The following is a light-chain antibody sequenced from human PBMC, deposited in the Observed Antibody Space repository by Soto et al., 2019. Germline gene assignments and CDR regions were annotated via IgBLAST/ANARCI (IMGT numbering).Light chain of an antibody. Sequence: QAVLTQPASVSGSPGQSLTSSCTGTSSDVGSYNYVSWYQQHPGKAPKLMIYEVSDRPSGIYSSFSGSKSGNTASLTISGLQTEDEADYYCSSYTSSSTLFGTGTKVTV. J-gene: IGLJ1*01. V-gene: IGLV2-14*01. CDR2: EVS. CDR1: SSDVGSYNY. CDR3: SSYTSSSTL.